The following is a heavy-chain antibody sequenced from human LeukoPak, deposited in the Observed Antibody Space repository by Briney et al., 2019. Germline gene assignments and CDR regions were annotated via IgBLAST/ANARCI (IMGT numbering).Heavy chain of an antibody. CDR3: ARSRRGAFDI. Sequence: SETLSLTCTVSGGPISSSSYYWGWIRQPPGKGLEWIGSIYYSGSTYYNPSLKSRVTISVDTSKNQFSLKLSSVTAADTAVYYCARSRRGAFDIWGQGTMVTVSA. D-gene: IGHD3-10*01. CDR1: GGPISSSSYY. CDR2: IYYSGST. J-gene: IGHJ3*02. V-gene: IGHV4-39*07.